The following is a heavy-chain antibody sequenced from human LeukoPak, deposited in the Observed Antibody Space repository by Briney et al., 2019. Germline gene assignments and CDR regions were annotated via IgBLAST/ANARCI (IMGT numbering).Heavy chain of an antibody. V-gene: IGHV7-4-1*02. CDR2: INTNTGNP. Sequence: ASVKVSCKTSGYNFSNYAINWVRQAPGQGLEWMGWINTNTGNPTYAQGFTGRFVFSLDASASTAYLLMSTLRADDTAIYYCAREMTMVVTPDDYYFDYWGQGTLVTVSS. CDR1: GYNFSNYA. CDR3: AREMTMVVTPDDYYFDY. J-gene: IGHJ4*02. D-gene: IGHD4-23*01.